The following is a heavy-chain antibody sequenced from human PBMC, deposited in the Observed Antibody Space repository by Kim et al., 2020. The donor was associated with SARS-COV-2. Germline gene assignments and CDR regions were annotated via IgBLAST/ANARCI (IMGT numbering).Heavy chain of an antibody. CDR1: GGSISVTTHY. CDR2: VNYSGNS. V-gene: IGHV4-39*01. CDR3: VRRYGSGSYYNNYLDY. Sequence: SETLSLTCTVTGGSISVTTHYWGWIRQFPGKGLEWIGTVNYSGNSYFKPSLRGRATISVDTSKNQFSLKLSSVTAADTAIYYCVRRYGSGSYYNNYLDYWGQGSLITVSS. D-gene: IGHD3-10*01. J-gene: IGHJ4*02.